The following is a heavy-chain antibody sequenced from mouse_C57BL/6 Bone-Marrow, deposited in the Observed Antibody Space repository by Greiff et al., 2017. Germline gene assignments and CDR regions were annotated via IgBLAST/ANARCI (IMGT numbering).Heavy chain of an antibody. CDR3: ASYDYGGNYFDY. V-gene: IGHV2-5*01. CDR1: GFSLTSYG. D-gene: IGHD2-4*01. Sequence: VKLMESGPGLVQPSQSLSITCTVSGFSLTSYGVHWVRQSPGKGLEWLGVIWRGGSTDYNAAFMSRLSITKDNAKSQVFFKMNSLHADDTAIYDCASYDYGGNYFDYWGQGTTLTVSS. J-gene: IGHJ2*01. CDR2: IWRGGST.